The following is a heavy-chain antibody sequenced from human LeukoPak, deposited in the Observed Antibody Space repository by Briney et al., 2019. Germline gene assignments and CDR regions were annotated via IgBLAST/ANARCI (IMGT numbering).Heavy chain of an antibody. D-gene: IGHD3-16*02. V-gene: IGHV4-38-2*02. J-gene: IGHJ4*02. Sequence: SETLSLTCTVSGYSISSGFYWGWIRQPPGKGLEWIGSMFHSGSTYYNPSLKSRVTISVDTSKNQFSLKLSSMTAADTAVYYCVRERGSYGSSDYWGQGTLVIVSS. CDR2: MFHSGST. CDR1: GYSISSGFY. CDR3: VRERGSYGSSDY.